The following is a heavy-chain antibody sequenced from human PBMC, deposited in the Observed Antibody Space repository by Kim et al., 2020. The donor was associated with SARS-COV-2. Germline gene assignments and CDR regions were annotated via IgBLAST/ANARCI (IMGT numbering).Heavy chain of an antibody. CDR3: ARRGGSDSSGYYRT. CDR2: IYYSGST. CDR1: GGSISSSSYY. J-gene: IGHJ4*02. D-gene: IGHD3-22*01. V-gene: IGHV4-39*01. Sequence: SETLSLTCTVFGGSISSSSYYWGWIRQPPGKGLEWIGSIYYSGSTYYNPSLKSRVTISVDTSKNQFSLKLSSVTAADTAVYYCARRGGSDSSGYYRTWGQGTLVTVSS.